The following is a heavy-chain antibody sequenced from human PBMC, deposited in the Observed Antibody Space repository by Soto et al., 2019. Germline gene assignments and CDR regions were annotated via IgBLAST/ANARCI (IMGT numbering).Heavy chain of an antibody. J-gene: IGHJ4*02. D-gene: IGHD1-26*01. CDR3: ARGGEEWELSYFDY. Sequence: SETLSLTCAVSGGSISSSNWWSWVRQPPGKGLEWIGEIYHSGSTNYNPSLKSRVTISVDKSKNQFSLKLSSVTAADTAVYYCARGGEEWELSYFDYWGQGTLVTVSS. V-gene: IGHV4-4*02. CDR2: IYHSGST. CDR1: GGSISSSNW.